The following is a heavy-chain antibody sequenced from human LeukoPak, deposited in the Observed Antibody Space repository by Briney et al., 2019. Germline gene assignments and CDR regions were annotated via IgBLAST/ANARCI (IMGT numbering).Heavy chain of an antibody. D-gene: IGHD1-7*01. J-gene: IGHJ4*02. CDR2: IRYDGCNK. CDR1: GFTFSSYG. Sequence: GGSLRLSCAASGFTFSSYGMHWVRQAPGKGLEWVAFIRYDGCNKYYADSVKGRFTISRDNSKNTLYLQMNSLRAEDTAVYYCAKEFNWNYGPYFDYWGQGTLVTVSS. V-gene: IGHV3-30*02. CDR3: AKEFNWNYGPYFDY.